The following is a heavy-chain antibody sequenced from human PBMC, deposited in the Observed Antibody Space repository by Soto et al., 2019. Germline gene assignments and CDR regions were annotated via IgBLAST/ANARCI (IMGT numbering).Heavy chain of an antibody. V-gene: IGHV1-3*01. CDR1: GYTFTSYA. CDR3: AREYSSSSGSDY. D-gene: IGHD6-6*01. CDR2: INAGNGNT. Sequence: QVQLVQSGAEVKKPGASVKVSCKASGYTFTSYAMHWVRQAPGQRLEWMGWINAGNGNTKYSQKFQGRVTITRDTSASIAYMELNSLRSEDTAVYCCAREYSSSSGSDYWGQGTLVTVSS. J-gene: IGHJ4*02.